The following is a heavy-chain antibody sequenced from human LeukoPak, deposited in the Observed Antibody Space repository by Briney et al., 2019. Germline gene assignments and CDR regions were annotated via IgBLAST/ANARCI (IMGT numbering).Heavy chain of an antibody. CDR3: ARDVGGYYYDYAMDV. CDR2: INPTGGST. J-gene: IGHJ6*02. Sequence: ASVKVSCKASGYTLIDHYMHWVRQAPGQGLEWMAIINPTGGSTRYAQKFQGRVTMTRDSSRSTVYMEVSSLRSEDTAVYYCARDVGGYYYDYAMDVWGQGTTVTVSS. V-gene: IGHV1-46*01. CDR1: GYTLIDHY.